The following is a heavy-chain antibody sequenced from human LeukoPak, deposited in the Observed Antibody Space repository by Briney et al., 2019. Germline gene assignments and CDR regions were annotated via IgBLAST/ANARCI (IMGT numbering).Heavy chain of an antibody. CDR3: ARGSGPLFYLDY. CDR2: ISSPGTTI. D-gene: IGHD2-15*01. Sequence: PGGSLRLSCAASGFRFSDYYMNWIRQAPGKGLEWISHISSPGTTISHADSVKGRFTVSRDNAKSSLYLEMNSLRADDTAVYYCARGSGPLFYLDYWGQGTLVTVSS. V-gene: IGHV3-11*04. J-gene: IGHJ4*02. CDR1: GFRFSDYY.